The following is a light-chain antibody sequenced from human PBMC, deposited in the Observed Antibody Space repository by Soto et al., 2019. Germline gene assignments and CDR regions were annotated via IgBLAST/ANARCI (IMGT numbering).Light chain of an antibody. J-gene: IGKJ4*01. CDR3: QQRSNWPPFLT. CDR2: DAS. CDR1: QSVSSY. V-gene: IGKV3-11*01. Sequence: EIVLTQSPATLSLSPGERATLSCRASQSVSSYLAWYQQKPGQAPRLLIYDASNRATGITARFSGSGSGTDFTLTISSPEPEDFAVYYCQQRSNWPPFLTFGGGTKVEIK.